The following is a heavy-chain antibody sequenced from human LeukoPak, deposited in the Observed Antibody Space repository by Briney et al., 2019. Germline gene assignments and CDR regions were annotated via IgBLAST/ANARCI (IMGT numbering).Heavy chain of an antibody. V-gene: IGHV3-48*03. CDR3: ARDLYTYDYVWGSYREFDY. CDR1: GFTFSSCE. D-gene: IGHD3-16*02. Sequence: PGGSLRLSCAASGFTFSSCEMNWVRQAPGKGLEWVSYISSSGSTIYYADSVKGRFTISRDNAKNSLYLQMNSLRAEDTAVYYCARDLYTYDYVWGSYREFDYWGQGTLVTVSS. CDR2: ISSSGSTI. J-gene: IGHJ4*02.